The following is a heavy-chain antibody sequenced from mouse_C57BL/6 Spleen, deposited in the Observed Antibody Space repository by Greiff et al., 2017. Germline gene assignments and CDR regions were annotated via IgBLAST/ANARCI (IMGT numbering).Heavy chain of an antibody. D-gene: IGHD1-1*01. CDR3: ARYYGSLWYFDV. CDR2: INPNNGTT. J-gene: IGHJ1*03. V-gene: IGHV1-39*01. CDR1: GYSFTDYN. Sequence: VQLQQSGPELVKPGASVKISCKASGYSFTDYNMHWVKQSTGQSLEWIGVINPNNGTTSYNQKFKGKATLTVDQSSSTAYMQLNSLTSEDSAVYYCARYYGSLWYFDVWGTGTTVTVSS.